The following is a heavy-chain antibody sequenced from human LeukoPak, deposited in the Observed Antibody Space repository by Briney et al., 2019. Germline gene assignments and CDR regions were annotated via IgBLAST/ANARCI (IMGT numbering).Heavy chain of an antibody. CDR1: GFTFSTFG. CDR3: ASGSGSYRTPYYYMDV. V-gene: IGHV3-23*01. Sequence: GGSLRLSCAASGFTFSTFGMTWVRQAPGKGLEWVSGISVSGGNTYYADSVKGRFSISRDNSKNTMYLQMNSLRAEDTAVYYCASGSGSYRTPYYYMDVWGTGTTVTVSS. J-gene: IGHJ6*03. D-gene: IGHD3-10*01. CDR2: ISVSGGNT.